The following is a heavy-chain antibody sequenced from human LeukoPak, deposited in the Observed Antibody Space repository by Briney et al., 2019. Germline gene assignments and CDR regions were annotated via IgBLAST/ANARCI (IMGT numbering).Heavy chain of an antibody. CDR2: ISDRGGTT. V-gene: IGHV3-23*01. D-gene: IGHD3-16*01. CDR1: GFTFSSYA. CDR3: ATAEGEN. J-gene: IGHJ4*02. Sequence: GGSLRLSCIASGFTFSSYAAYWVRQAPGKGLEWVSAISDRGGTTYYADSVKGRFTTSRDNSQNTLFLQMNSLRAEDTGVYYCATAEGENWGQGTLVTVSS.